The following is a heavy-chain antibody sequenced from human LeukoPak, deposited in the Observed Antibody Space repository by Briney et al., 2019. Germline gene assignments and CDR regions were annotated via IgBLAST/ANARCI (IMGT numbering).Heavy chain of an antibody. CDR1: GFTFSNYV. Sequence: SGGSLRLSCAASGFTFSNYVMGWVRQAPGKGLEWVSTISGRGGRTYYADSVKGRFTISRDNSKNTLYLQVNSLRAEDTAVYYCAKGLWDYYGSGIMYYTMDVWGQGTTVTVSS. V-gene: IGHV3-23*01. CDR2: ISGRGGRT. J-gene: IGHJ6*02. D-gene: IGHD3-10*01. CDR3: AKGLWDYYGSGIMYYTMDV.